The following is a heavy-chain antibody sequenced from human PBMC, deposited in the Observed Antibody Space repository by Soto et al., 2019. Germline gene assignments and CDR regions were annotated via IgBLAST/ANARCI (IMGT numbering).Heavy chain of an antibody. CDR3: ARDLGRLDY. Sequence: QVQLVESGGGVVQPGRSLRLSCAASGFTFSNYGMQWVRQAPGKGLEWVAVIPYDGSNTYYGDSVKGRFTISRDNSRNKLYLQMNSLRAEDTAVYYCARDLGRLDYWGQGTLVTVSS. V-gene: IGHV3-33*01. J-gene: IGHJ4*02. CDR2: IPYDGSNT. CDR1: GFTFSNYG. D-gene: IGHD7-27*01.